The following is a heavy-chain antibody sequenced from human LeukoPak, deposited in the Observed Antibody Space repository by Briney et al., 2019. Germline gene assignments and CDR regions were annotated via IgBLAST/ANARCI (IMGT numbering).Heavy chain of an antibody. V-gene: IGHV4-59*01. D-gene: IGHD3-22*01. Sequence: SETLSLTCTVSGASITSYYWSWIRQPPGKGLEWIGYIYYSGSTNYNPSLKSRVTISVDTSKNQFSLNLSSVTAADTAVYYCAREKLVVNAFDIWGQGTMVTVSS. J-gene: IGHJ3*02. CDR1: GASITSYY. CDR2: IYYSGST. CDR3: AREKLVVNAFDI.